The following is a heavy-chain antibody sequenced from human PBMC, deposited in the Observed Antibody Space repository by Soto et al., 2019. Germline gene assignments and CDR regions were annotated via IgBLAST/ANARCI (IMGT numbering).Heavy chain of an antibody. Sequence: QVQLQESGPGLVKPSETLSLTCTVSGGSISSYYWSWIRQPPGKGLEWIGYIYYSGSTNYNPSLKSRVNISVDTSKNQFSLKLSSVTAADTAVYYCASYCSGGSCYFGDAFDIWGQGTMVTVSS. CDR3: ASYCSGGSCYFGDAFDI. CDR2: IYYSGST. CDR1: GGSISSYY. V-gene: IGHV4-59*01. D-gene: IGHD2-15*01. J-gene: IGHJ3*02.